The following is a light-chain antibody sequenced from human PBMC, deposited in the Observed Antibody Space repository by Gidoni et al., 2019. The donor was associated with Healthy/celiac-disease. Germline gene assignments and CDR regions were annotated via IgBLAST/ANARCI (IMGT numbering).Light chain of an antibody. CDR3: CSYAGSSTSP. CDR1: SSDVGSYNL. J-gene: IGLJ2*01. V-gene: IGLV2-23*02. CDR2: EVS. Sequence: QSALTQPASVSGSPGQSITISCTGTSSDVGSYNLVSWYQQPPGKAPKLMIYEVSKRPSGVSNRFSGSKSGNTASLTISGLQAEDEADYYCCSYAGSSTSPFGGGTKLTVL.